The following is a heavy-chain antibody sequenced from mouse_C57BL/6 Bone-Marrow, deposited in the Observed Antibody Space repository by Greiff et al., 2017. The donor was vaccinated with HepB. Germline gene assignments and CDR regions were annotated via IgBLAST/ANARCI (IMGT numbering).Heavy chain of an antibody. V-gene: IGHV2-2*01. CDR1: GFSLTSYG. CDR3: ARNDSPYYYAMDY. J-gene: IGHJ4*01. CDR2: IWSGGST. Sequence: VKLQQSGPGLVQPSQSLSITCTVSGFSLTSYGVHWVRQSPGKGLEWLGVIWSGGSTDYNAAFISRLSISKDNSKSQVFFKMNSLQADDTAIYYCARNDSPYYYAMDYWGQGTSVTVSS.